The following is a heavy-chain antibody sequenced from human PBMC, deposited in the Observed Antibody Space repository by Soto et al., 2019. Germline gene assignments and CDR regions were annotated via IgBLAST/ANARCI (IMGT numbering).Heavy chain of an antibody. CDR2: IDAGNGKT. Sequence: QVQLVQSGAEVKKPGASVKVSCKASGYIFNRYVMHWVRQAPGQRPEWMGWIDAGNGKTKYSEKFHGRVTITRDTSASTAYMELTTLRSEVTAVYYCARGRGWYDYWGQGTQVIVSS. CDR1: GYIFNRYV. CDR3: ARGRGWYDY. D-gene: IGHD6-19*01. J-gene: IGHJ4*02. V-gene: IGHV1-3*01.